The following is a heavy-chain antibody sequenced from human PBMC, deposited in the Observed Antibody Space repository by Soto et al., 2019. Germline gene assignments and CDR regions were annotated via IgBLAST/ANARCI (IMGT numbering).Heavy chain of an antibody. CDR3: AKAGYSGYQRVYYYYGMDV. Sequence: VRLSCAASGFTFSSYGMHWVRQAPGKGLEWVAVISYDGSNKYYADSVKGRFTISRDNSKNTLYLQMNSLRAEDTAVYYCAKAGYSGYQRVYYYYGMDVWGQGTTVTVSS. J-gene: IGHJ6*02. D-gene: IGHD5-12*01. CDR1: GFTFSSYG. V-gene: IGHV3-30*18. CDR2: ISYDGSNK.